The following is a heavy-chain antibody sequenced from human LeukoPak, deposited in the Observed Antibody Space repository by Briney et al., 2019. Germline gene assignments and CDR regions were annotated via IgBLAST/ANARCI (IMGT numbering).Heavy chain of an antibody. J-gene: IGHJ4*02. CDR1: GYSFTSYW. Sequence: GESLKISCKGSGYSFTSYWIGWVSQMPGKGLEWMGIIYPGDSDTRYSPSFQGQVTISADKSISTAYLQWSSLKASDTAMYYCARTHPYDFWSGYYTNWGQGTLVTVSS. CDR3: ARTHPYDFWSGYYTN. V-gene: IGHV5-51*01. D-gene: IGHD3-3*01. CDR2: IYPGDSDT.